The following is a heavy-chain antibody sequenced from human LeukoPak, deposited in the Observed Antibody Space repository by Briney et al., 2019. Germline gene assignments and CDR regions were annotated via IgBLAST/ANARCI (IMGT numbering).Heavy chain of an antibody. J-gene: IGHJ4*02. D-gene: IGHD3-22*01. CDR2: IKSKTGGAT. V-gene: IGHV3-15*01. Sequence: GGSLRLSCAASGFSFSNAWMTWVRQAPGKGLEWVGRIKSKTGGATDYAAPVKGRSTISRDDSKNTLYLQLNTLKTEDTAVYYCTTSLTSGYYIDYWGQGTLVTVSS. CDR3: TTSLTSGYYIDY. CDR1: GFSFSNAW.